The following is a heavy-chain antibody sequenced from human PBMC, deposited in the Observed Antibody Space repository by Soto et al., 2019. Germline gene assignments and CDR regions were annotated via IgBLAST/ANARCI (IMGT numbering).Heavy chain of an antibody. D-gene: IGHD2-21*02. J-gene: IGHJ4*02. V-gene: IGHV3-30-3*01. CDR1: GFTFSSYA. CDR2: ISYDGSNK. CDR3: ARDPGAYCGGDCRTFDY. Sequence: QVQLVESGGGVVQPGRSLRLSCAASGFTFSSYAMHWVRQAPGKGLEWVAVISYDGSNKYYADSVKGRFTISRDNSKNTLYLQMNGLRAEDTAVYYCARDPGAYCGGDCRTFDYWGQGTLVTVSS.